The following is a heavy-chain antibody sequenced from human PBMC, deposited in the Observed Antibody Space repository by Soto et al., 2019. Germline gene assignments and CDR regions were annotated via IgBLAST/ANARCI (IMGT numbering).Heavy chain of an antibody. J-gene: IGHJ4*02. V-gene: IGHV1-46*01. CDR1: GYTFTSYY. D-gene: IGHD6-19*01. CDR2: INPSGGST. Sequence: ASVKVSCKASGYTFTSYYMHWVRQAPGQGLEWMGIINPSGGSTSYAQKFQGRVTMTRDTSTSTVYMELSSLRSEDTAVYYCARIYPHPYSSGWYYFDYWGQGTLVTVSS. CDR3: ARIYPHPYSSGWYYFDY.